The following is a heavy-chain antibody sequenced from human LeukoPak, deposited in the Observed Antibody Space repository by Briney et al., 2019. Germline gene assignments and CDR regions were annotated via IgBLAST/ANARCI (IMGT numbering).Heavy chain of an antibody. V-gene: IGHV4-59*01. CDR1: GCSISSYY. CDR2: IYYSGST. D-gene: IGHD5-18*01. J-gene: IGHJ4*02. CDR3: ARDLRGRGYSYGSTDTRWFQVDD. Sequence: SETLSLTCTVSGCSISSYYWSWIRQPPGKGLEWIGYIYYSGSTNYNPSLKSRVTISVDTSKNQFSLKLSSVTAADTAVYYCARDLRGRGYSYGSTDTRWFQVDDWGQGTLVTVSS.